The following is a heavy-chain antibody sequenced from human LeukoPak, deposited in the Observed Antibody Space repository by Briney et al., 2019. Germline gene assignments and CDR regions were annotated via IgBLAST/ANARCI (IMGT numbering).Heavy chain of an antibody. V-gene: IGHV3-23*01. Sequence: GGSLRLSCAASRFTFSSYSMSWARQTPGRGLEWVSSIGDSGIKTYYADSVKGRFTISRDNSRNTLYLQMNNLGAEDTAVYYCAGRIAARPWSPPFDYWGQGVLVTVSS. D-gene: IGHD6-6*01. CDR2: IGDSGIKT. CDR3: AGRIAARPWSPPFDY. CDR1: RFTFSSYS. J-gene: IGHJ4*02.